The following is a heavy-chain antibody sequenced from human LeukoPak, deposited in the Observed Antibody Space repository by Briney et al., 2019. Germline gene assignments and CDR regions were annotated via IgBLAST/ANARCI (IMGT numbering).Heavy chain of an antibody. CDR2: ISSSSSYI. CDR3: ARDRGAYCSSTSCLEDIPGSSFDP. CDR1: GFTFSSYS. V-gene: IGHV3-21*01. Sequence: GGSLRLSCAASGFTFSSYSMNWVRQAPGKGLEWVSSISSSSSYIYYADSVKGRFTISRDNAKNSLYLQMNSLRAEDTAVYYCARDRGAYCSSTSCLEDIPGSSFDPWGQGTLVTVSS. D-gene: IGHD2-2*01. J-gene: IGHJ5*02.